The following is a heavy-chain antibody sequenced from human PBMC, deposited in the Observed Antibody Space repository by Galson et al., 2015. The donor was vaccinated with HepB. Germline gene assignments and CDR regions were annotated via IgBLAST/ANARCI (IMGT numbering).Heavy chain of an antibody. J-gene: IGHJ4*02. CDR2: TSYRSTWFN. Sequence: CAISGDSVSNNLVAWSWIRQSPSRGLERLGTTSYRSTWFNDYAMSVKNRTTINADTSKNQFSLQLHSVTPEDTALYYCARTSPWGLDHFDFWGQGTLVTVSS. CDR3: ARTSPWGLDHFDF. D-gene: IGHD7-27*01. CDR1: GDSVSNNLVA. V-gene: IGHV6-1*01.